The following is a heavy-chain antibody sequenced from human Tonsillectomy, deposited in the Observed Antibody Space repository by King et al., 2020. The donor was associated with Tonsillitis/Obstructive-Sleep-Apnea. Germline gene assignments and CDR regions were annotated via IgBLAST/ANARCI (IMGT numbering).Heavy chain of an antibody. CDR2: IYYSGTT. J-gene: IGHJ4*02. V-gene: IGHV4-31*03. CDR1: GGSISSGGYY. CDR3: ARGDDDDNYLDY. D-gene: IGHD3-9*01. Sequence: VQLQESGPGLVKPSHTLSLTCTVSGGSISSGGYYWSWIRQHPGEGLEWIGYIYYSGTTYYNPSLKSRVTISVETSQSQFSLKLSSVTAADTAVYYCARGDDDDNYLDYWGQGTLVTVSS.